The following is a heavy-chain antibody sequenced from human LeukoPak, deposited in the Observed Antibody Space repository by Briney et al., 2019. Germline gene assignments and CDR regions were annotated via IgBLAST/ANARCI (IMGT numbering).Heavy chain of an antibody. V-gene: IGHV3-23*01. CDR2: ISGSGGST. CDR1: GFTFSSYV. CDR3: AKDLGIVVVPAAWLPYYYYGMDV. D-gene: IGHD2-2*03. Sequence: GGSLRLSCAASGFTFSSYVMSWVRQAPGKGLEWVSAISGSGGSTYYADSVKGRFTISRDNSKNTLYLQMNSLRAEDTAVYYCAKDLGIVVVPAAWLPYYYYGMDVWGQGTTVTVSS. J-gene: IGHJ6*02.